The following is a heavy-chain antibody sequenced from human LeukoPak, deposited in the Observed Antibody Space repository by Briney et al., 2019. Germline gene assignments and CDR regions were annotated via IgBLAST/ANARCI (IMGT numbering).Heavy chain of an antibody. CDR1: GGSISSSSYY. Sequence: SETLSLTCTVSGGSISSSSYYWGWIRQPPGKGLEWIGSIYYSGSTYYNPSLKSRVTISVDTSKNQFSLKLRSVTAADTAVYYCARDLGDTAMVTAYDYWGQGTLVTVSS. CDR3: ARDLGDTAMVTAYDY. CDR2: IYYSGST. D-gene: IGHD5-18*01. V-gene: IGHV4-39*07. J-gene: IGHJ4*02.